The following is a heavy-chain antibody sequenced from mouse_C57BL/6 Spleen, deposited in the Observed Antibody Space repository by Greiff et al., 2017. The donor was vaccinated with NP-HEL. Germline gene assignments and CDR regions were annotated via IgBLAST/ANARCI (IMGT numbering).Heavy chain of an antibody. CDR2: IDPETGGT. J-gene: IGHJ3*01. CDR3: TRSRYDYDPFFAY. CDR1: GYTFTDYE. D-gene: IGHD2-4*01. V-gene: IGHV1-15*01. Sequence: VQLQQSGAELVRPGASVTLSCKASGYTFTDYEMHWVKQTPVHGLEWIGAIDPETGGTAYNQKFKGKAILTADKSSSTAYMELRSLTSEDSAVYYCTRSRYDYDPFFAYWGQGTLVTVSA.